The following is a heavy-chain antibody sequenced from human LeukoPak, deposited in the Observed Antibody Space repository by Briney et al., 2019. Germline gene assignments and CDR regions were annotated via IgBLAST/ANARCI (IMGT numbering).Heavy chain of an antibody. D-gene: IGHD2-15*01. CDR3: ARELRMTLNWFDP. CDR1: GFTFSSYS. Sequence: PGGSLRLSCAASGFTFSSYSMNWVRQAPGKGLEWVSSISSSSSYIYYADSVKGRFTISRDNAKNSLYLQMNSLRAEDTAVYYCARELRMTLNWFDPWGQGTLVTVSS. CDR2: ISSSSSYI. J-gene: IGHJ5*02. V-gene: IGHV3-21*01.